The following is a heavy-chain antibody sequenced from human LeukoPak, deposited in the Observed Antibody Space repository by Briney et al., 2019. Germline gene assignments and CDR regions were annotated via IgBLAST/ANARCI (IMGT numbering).Heavy chain of an antibody. CDR2: IKHDGSDK. J-gene: IGHJ4*02. V-gene: IGHV3-7*01. D-gene: IGHD6-19*01. CDR1: GFTSSSYC. CDR3: ARGGWYDVTAAGRDHIDY. Sequence: SGGSLSLSRAASGFTSSSYCMNWVRQAPGKGLEWVANIKHDGSDKYYVDSVRGRFTISRDNAKNSLYLQVNFLRVNDTAVYYCARGGWYDVTAAGRDHIDYWGQGTLVTVSS.